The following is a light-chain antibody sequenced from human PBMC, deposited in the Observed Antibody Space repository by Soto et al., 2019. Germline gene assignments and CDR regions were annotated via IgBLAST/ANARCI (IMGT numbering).Light chain of an antibody. Sequence: QSALTQPRSVSGSPGQSVTISCTGTSSDVGAYNYVSWYQHHPGKAPKVMIYDDSERPSGVPDRFSGSKSDNKASLTISGLXXXXXXXYYCCSYAGSYSWVFGGGTKLTVL. CDR2: DDS. CDR1: SSDVGAYNY. V-gene: IGLV2-11*01. J-gene: IGLJ3*02. CDR3: CSYAGSYSWV.